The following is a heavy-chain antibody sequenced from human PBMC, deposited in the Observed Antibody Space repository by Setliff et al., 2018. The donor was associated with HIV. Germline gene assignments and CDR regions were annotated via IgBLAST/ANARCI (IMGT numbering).Heavy chain of an antibody. V-gene: IGHV3-23*01. CDR3: FANWFDP. J-gene: IGHJ5*02. CDR2: LSGAGGST. Sequence: GGSLRLSCAGSGYSFSSYEMNWVRQAPGKGLEWVSALSGAGGSTYYADSVKGRFTISRDNSKNTLYLQMNSLRAEDTAVYYCFANWFDPWGQGTLVTVSS. CDR1: GYSFSSYE. D-gene: IGHD2-21*01.